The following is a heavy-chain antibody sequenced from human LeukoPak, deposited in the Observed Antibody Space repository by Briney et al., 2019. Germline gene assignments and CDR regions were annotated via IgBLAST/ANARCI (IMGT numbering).Heavy chain of an antibody. CDR3: ASLMSSVTTNDF. J-gene: IGHJ4*02. CDR1: GGSISSSSYY. D-gene: IGHD4-17*01. Sequence: PSETLSLTCTVSGGSISSSSYYWGWIRQPPGKGLEWIGSTHDSGSTYYNPSLKSRVSVSVDTSKSQFSLKLSSVTAADTAVYYCASLMSSVTTNDFWGQGTLVTVCS. CDR2: THDSGST. V-gene: IGHV4-39*01.